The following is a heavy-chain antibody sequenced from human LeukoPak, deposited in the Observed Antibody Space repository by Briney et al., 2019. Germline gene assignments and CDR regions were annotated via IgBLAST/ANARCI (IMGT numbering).Heavy chain of an antibody. CDR1: GGSISSGSCY. CDR3: ARVLRGSTDWFDP. J-gene: IGHJ5*02. V-gene: IGHV4-61*02. D-gene: IGHD1-26*01. Sequence: SQTLSLTCTVSGGSISSGSCYWNWIRQPAGEGLEWIGRIYTSGSTNYNPSLKSRVTISMDSSKNQFSLKLSSVTAADTAVYYCARVLRGSTDWFDPWGRGTLVTVSS. CDR2: IYTSGST.